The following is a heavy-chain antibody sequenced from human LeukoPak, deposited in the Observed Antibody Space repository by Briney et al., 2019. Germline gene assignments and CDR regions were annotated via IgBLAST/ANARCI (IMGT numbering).Heavy chain of an antibody. CDR1: GGSFSGYG. CDR2: INYGGDT. V-gene: IGHV4-34*01. CDR3: ARGLGWKVTPMGLFYMDV. Sequence: SETLSLTCGVDGGSFSGYGWSWVRQSPGKGLEWIGEINYGGDTNYNPSLKSRVTISVDTSKNQFSLKVRSVTAADTAVYYCARGLGWKVTPMGLFYMDVWGEGATATVFS. D-gene: IGHD1-1*01. J-gene: IGHJ6*03.